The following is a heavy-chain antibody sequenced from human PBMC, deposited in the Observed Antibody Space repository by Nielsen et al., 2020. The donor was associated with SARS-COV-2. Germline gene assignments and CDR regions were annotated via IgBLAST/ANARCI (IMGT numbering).Heavy chain of an antibody. CDR1: GFNFSSYG. D-gene: IGHD6-13*01. V-gene: IGHV3-33*01. Sequence: GESLKIFCAASGFNFSSYGLHWVRQAPGKGLELVVVIWYDGGTNYYADSVNGRFTISRDNSKNTLYVQMNSLRAEDTAVYYCARGSPLVTAASETGSGYMDVWGKGTTVTVSS. CDR2: IWYDGGTN. J-gene: IGHJ6*03. CDR3: ARGSPLVTAASETGSGYMDV.